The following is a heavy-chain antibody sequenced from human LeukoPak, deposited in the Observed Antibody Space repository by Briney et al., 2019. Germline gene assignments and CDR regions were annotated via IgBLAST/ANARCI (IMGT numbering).Heavy chain of an antibody. CDR1: GFTFRNYA. J-gene: IGHJ5*02. V-gene: IGHV3-23*01. CDR2: VNTNGGST. CDR3: VREDFAYVSETYRYCFDP. D-gene: IGHD3-16*01. Sequence: GGSLRLSCAASGFTFRNYAMNWVRQAPGKGLEWVSTVNTNGGSTYYAASVKGRFTVSRDNSANTLSLQMNSLTVADTAIYYCVREDFAYVSETYRYCFDPWGQGTLVTVSS.